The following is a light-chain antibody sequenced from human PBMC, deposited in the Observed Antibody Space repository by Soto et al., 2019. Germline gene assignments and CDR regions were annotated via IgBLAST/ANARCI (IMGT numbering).Light chain of an antibody. CDR1: QSVRNNY. CDR3: QHYSSSSYT. Sequence: EIVLTQSPGTLSLSPGESATLSCRASQSVRNNYLAWYQQKPGQAPTLLFYGASSRATGIPDRFSGGGSGTDFTLTISRLEPEDFAVYYCQHYSSSSYTFGQGTKVDIK. V-gene: IGKV3-20*01. J-gene: IGKJ2*01. CDR2: GAS.